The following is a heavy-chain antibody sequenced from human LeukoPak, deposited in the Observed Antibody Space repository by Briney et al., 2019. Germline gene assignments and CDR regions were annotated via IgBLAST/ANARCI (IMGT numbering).Heavy chain of an antibody. CDR1: GGSISSYY. J-gene: IGHJ4*02. V-gene: IGHV4-4*07. D-gene: IGHD6-6*01. CDR3: AGAEYNNSGFDY. CDR2: IYNSGST. Sequence: SETLSLTCTVSGGSISSYYWSWIRQPAGKGLEWIGRIYNSGSTTYNPSLKSRVTMSVDTSKNQFSLKLSSVTAADTAVYYCAGAEYNNSGFDYWGQGTLVTVSS.